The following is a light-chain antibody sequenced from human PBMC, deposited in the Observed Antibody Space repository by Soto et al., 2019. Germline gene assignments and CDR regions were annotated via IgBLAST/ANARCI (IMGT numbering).Light chain of an antibody. CDR1: SSDVGGYNY. CDR2: DVT. V-gene: IGLV2-14*03. J-gene: IGLJ2*01. Sequence: QSALTQPASVSGSPGQSITISCTGTSSDVGGYNYVSWYQQHPGKAPKLLICDVTNRPSGVSNRFSGSKSGNTASLTISGLQTEDEADYYCTSFPSSIPLFFGGGTKVTVL. CDR3: TSFPSSIPLF.